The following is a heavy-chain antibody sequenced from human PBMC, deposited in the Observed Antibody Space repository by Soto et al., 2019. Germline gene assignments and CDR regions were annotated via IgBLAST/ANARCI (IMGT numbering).Heavy chain of an antibody. V-gene: IGHV3-48*03. D-gene: IGHD5-18*01. Sequence: EVQLVESGGGLVQPGGSLRLSCAASGFVFVSYDLIWVRQAPGKGLEWISYISSGGTTTSYADSVKGRFTISRDNAKNSLYLQMNSLRGEDTAVYYCVKNYIQLYFGGQGTLVTVSS. CDR2: ISSGGTTT. CDR1: GFVFVSYD. J-gene: IGHJ4*02. CDR3: VKNYIQLYF.